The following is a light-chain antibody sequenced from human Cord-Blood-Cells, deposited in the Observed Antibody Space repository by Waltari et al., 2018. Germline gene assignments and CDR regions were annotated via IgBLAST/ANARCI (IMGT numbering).Light chain of an antibody. Sequence: DIVMTQTPLSLSVTPGQPASISFKSSQRRLHSDGKTYLYWYLQKRCQSPQLLIYEVSSRFAGVPDRFSGRGSGTDLTLKISRVEAEDVGVYYCMRSIQIPSLTFGGGTKVELK. CDR1: QRRLHSDGKTY. V-gene: IGKV2-29*02. CDR2: EVS. J-gene: IGKJ4*01. CDR3: MRSIQIPSLT.